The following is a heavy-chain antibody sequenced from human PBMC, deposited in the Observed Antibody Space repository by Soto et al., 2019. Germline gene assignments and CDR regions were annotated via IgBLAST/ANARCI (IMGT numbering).Heavy chain of an antibody. Sequence: QVQLVQSVAEVKKPGASVKVSCKASGYTFTSYGISWVRQSPGQGLEWMGWISAYNGNTNYAQKLQGRVTMTTDTPTSTAYMELRSLRSDDTAVYYCARAESRGIAARLDWFDPWGQGTLVTGSS. V-gene: IGHV1-18*01. CDR2: ISAYNGNT. J-gene: IGHJ5*02. CDR3: ARAESRGIAARLDWFDP. CDR1: GYTFTSYG. D-gene: IGHD6-6*01.